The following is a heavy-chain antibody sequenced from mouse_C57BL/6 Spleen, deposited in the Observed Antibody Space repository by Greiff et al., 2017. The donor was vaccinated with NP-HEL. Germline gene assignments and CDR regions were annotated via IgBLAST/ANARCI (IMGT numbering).Heavy chain of an antibody. CDR2: IYPRDGST. CDR3: ARGFWDGGNYYAMDY. D-gene: IGHD4-1*01. Sequence: QVQLQQSGPELVKPGASVKLSCKASGYTFTSYDINWVKQRPGQGLEWIGWIYPRDGSTKYNEKFKGKATLTVDPSSSTAYMELHSLTSEDSAIYFCARGFWDGGNYYAMDYWGQGTSVTVSS. V-gene: IGHV1-85*01. J-gene: IGHJ4*01. CDR1: GYTFTSYD.